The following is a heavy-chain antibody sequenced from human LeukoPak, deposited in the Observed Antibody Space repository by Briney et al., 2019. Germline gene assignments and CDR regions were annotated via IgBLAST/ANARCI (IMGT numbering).Heavy chain of an antibody. V-gene: IGHV1-18*01. J-gene: IGHJ4*02. CDR3: AILQDSGPPFDY. CDR1: GYTFTSYG. D-gene: IGHD6-19*01. CDR2: ISAYNGNT. Sequence: GASVKVSCKASGYTFTSYGISWVRQAPGQGLEWMGWISAYNGNTNYAQKLQGRVTMTTDTSTSTAYMELRSLRSEDTAVYYCAILQDSGPPFDYWGQGTLVTVSS.